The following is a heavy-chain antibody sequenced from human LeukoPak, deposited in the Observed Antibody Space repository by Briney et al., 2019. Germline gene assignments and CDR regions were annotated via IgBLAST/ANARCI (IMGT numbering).Heavy chain of an antibody. CDR2: VKQDGSEK. CDR3: ARVLPLTPYAFAV. V-gene: IGHV3-7*01. J-gene: IGHJ3*01. Sequence: PGGSLRLSCTGSGFTFSSYWMSWVRQAPEKGLEWVANVKQDGSEKYYVDSVKGRFTISRDNPKKSLSLQMNSLTAEDTAVYSCARVLPLTPYAFAVWGQGTMVTVSS. CDR1: GFTFSSYW.